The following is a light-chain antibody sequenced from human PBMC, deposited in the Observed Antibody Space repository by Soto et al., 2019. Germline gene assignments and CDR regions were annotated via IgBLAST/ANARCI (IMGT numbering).Light chain of an antibody. J-gene: IGLJ2*01. Sequence: QSALTQPPSASGSLGQSVTISCTGTSSDVGGYNYVSWHQQHPGKAPKVMIYEVTKRPPGVPDRFSGSKSANTASLTVSGRQAEDEADDYCSSFAGGGNPVLLGGGTKLTVL. CDR3: SSFAGGGNPVL. V-gene: IGLV2-8*01. CDR1: SSDVGGYNY. CDR2: EVT.